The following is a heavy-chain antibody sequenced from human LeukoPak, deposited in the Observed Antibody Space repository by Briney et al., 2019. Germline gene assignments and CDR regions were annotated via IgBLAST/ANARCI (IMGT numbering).Heavy chain of an antibody. J-gene: IGHJ4*02. CDR3: ASTRAGLPPEY. Sequence: GGSLRLSCAASGFTFSSYAMHWVRQAPGKGLEWVAVISYDGSNKYYADSVKGRFTISRDNSKNTLYLQMNSLRAEDTAVYYCASTRAGLPPEYWGQGTLVTVSS. CDR2: ISYDGSNK. CDR1: GFTFSSYA. D-gene: IGHD5-12*01. V-gene: IGHV3-30-3*01.